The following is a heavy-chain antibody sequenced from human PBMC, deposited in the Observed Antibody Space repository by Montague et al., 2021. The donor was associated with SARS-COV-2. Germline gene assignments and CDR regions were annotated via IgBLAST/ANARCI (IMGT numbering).Heavy chain of an antibody. CDR1: GFDFSNYA. V-gene: IGHV3-23*01. J-gene: IGHJ4*02. Sequence: SLRLSCAASGFDFSNYALNWVRLAPGKGLEWVSTISVSGGRTFYADSMKGRFTISRDDSKNTVYLQVNSLRAEDTALYYCAKGMQISLWWFEDWGQGTLVTVSS. D-gene: IGHD3-16*02. CDR2: ISVSGGRT. CDR3: AKGMQISLWWFED.